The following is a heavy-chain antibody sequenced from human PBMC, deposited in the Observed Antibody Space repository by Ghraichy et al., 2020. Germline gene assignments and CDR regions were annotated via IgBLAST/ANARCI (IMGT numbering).Heavy chain of an antibody. Sequence: GGSLRLSCAASAFTFTTYSMHWVRQAPGKGLEWLAVISHDGNSKYYADSVKGRFTISRDNSRNTVYLQMNSLRADDTAVYYCARDIKSSSWSYYFYAMDVWGQGTTVNVSS. CDR1: AFTFTTYS. CDR2: ISHDGNSK. CDR3: ARDIKSSSWSYYFYAMDV. V-gene: IGHV3-30-3*01. D-gene: IGHD6-13*01. J-gene: IGHJ6*02.